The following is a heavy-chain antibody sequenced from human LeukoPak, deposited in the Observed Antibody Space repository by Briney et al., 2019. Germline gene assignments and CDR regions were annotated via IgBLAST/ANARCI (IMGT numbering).Heavy chain of an antibody. CDR1: GFTFSSYE. J-gene: IGHJ4*02. CDR2: ISSSGSTI. CDR3: TILAAVTPPFDY. D-gene: IGHD2-8*02. V-gene: IGHV3-48*03. Sequence: GSLRLSCAASGFTFSSYEMNWVRQAPGKGLEWVSYISSSGSTIYYADSVKGRFTISRDNAKNSLYLQMNSLRAEDTAVYYCTILAAVTPPFDYWGQGTLVTVSS.